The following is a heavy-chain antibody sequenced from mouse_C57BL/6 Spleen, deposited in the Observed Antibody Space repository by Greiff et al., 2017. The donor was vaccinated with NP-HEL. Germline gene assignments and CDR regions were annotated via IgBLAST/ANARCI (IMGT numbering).Heavy chain of an antibody. CDR2: ISGGGGNT. D-gene: IGHD3-2*02. V-gene: IGHV5-9*01. CDR1: GFTFSSYT. J-gene: IGHJ3*01. Sequence: EVKVVESGGGLVKPGGSLKLSCAASGFTFSSYTMSWVRQTPEKRLEWVATISGGGGNTYYPDSVKGRFTISRDNAKNTLYLQMSSLRSEDTALYYCARQATAQATSWFAYWGQGTLVTVSA. CDR3: ARQATAQATSWFAY.